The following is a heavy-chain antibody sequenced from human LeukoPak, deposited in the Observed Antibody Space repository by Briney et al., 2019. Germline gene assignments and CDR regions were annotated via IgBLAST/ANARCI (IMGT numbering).Heavy chain of an antibody. CDR3: ARDPGSGYDAKDY. D-gene: IGHD5-12*01. Sequence: PSETLSLTCTVSGGSISSYYWSWIRQPPGKGLEWIGYIYYSGSTNYNPSLKSRVTISVDTSKNQFSLKLSSVTAADTAVYYCARDPGSGYDAKDYWGQGTLVTVSS. V-gene: IGHV4-59*12. CDR1: GGSISSYY. J-gene: IGHJ4*02. CDR2: IYYSGST.